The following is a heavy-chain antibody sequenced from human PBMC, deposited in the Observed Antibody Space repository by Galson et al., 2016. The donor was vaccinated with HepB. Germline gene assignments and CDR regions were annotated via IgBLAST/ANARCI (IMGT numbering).Heavy chain of an antibody. CDR2: INPNSGAT. D-gene: IGHD6-25*01. Sequence: SVKVSCKASGYTFTGYFIHWVRQAPGHELEWMGWINPNSGATKYAQKFQGGVTMSRDTSVSTAYMELSGLKMDDTAVYYCVRAGVAAAVTLDYWGQGPGVIVSS. V-gene: IGHV1-2*02. CDR1: GYTFTGYF. J-gene: IGHJ4*02. CDR3: VRAGVAAAVTLDY.